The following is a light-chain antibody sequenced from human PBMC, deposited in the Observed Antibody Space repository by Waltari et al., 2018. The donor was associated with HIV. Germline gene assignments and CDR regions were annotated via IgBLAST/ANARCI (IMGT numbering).Light chain of an antibody. CDR2: GNS. V-gene: IGLV1-40*01. CDR3: QSYDSSLSGGV. CDR1: SSNIGAGYD. J-gene: IGLJ3*02. Sequence: QSALTQPPSVSGAPAQRVTISCTGRSSNIGAGYDVHWYQQVPGTAPKLLIYGNSNRPSGVPDRFSGSKSGTSASLAVTGLQAEDEADYYCQSYDSSLSGGVFGGGTKLTVL.